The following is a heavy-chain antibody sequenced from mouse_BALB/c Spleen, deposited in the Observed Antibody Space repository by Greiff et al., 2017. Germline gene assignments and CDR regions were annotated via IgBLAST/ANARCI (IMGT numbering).Heavy chain of an antibody. CDR2: ISYSGST. CDR3: AREDYYGNYNAMDY. CDR1: GYSITSDYA. J-gene: IGHJ4*01. D-gene: IGHD2-1*01. Sequence: EVKLMESGPGLVKPSQSLSLTCTVTGYSITSDYAWNWIRQFPGNKLEWMGYISYSGSTSYNPSLKSRISITRDTSKNQFFLQLNSVTTEDTATYYCAREDYYGNYNAMDYWGQGTSVTVSS. V-gene: IGHV3-2*02.